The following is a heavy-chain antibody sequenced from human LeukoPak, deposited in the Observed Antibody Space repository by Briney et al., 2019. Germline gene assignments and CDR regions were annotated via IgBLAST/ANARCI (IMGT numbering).Heavy chain of an antibody. V-gene: IGHV3-74*01. CDR2: ISPTGSTT. Sequence: PGGSLRLSCAASGFTVSNNYMSWVRQAPGKGLVWVSRISPTGSTTSYADSVKGRFTVSRDNAKNTLYLQVNNLRAEDTAVYYCARGPNSNWSGLDFWGQGTLLTVSS. D-gene: IGHD6-6*01. J-gene: IGHJ4*02. CDR3: ARGPNSNWSGLDF. CDR1: GFTVSNNY.